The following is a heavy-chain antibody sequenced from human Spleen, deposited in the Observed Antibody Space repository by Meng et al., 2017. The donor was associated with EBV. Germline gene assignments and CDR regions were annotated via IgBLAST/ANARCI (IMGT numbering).Heavy chain of an antibody. CDR1: GYNFPKYG. J-gene: IGHJ4*02. V-gene: IGHV1-18*01. CDR2: ISASAYGGGT. CDR3: ARTNALDS. Sequence: VQLVQSRPEVKKPGASVKVSCEASGYNFPKYGMIWVRQAPGQGLEWMGSISASAYGGGTKYAQKFQGRVTMTADTSTATAYMELRSLTYDDTAVYYCARTNALDSWGQGTLVTVSS.